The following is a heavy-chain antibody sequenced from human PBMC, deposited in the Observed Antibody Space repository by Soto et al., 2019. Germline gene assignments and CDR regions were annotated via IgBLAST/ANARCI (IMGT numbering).Heavy chain of an antibody. J-gene: IGHJ5*02. Sequence: KPSETLSLTCTVAGGSISSSSYYWGWIRQPPGKGLEWIGSIYYSGSTYYNPSLKSRVTISVDTSKNQFSLKLSSVTAADTAVYYCARPLSSGRDWFDPWGHGTLVTVSS. CDR3: ARPLSSGRDWFDP. CDR1: GGSISSSSYY. V-gene: IGHV4-39*01. CDR2: IYYSGST. D-gene: IGHD6-19*01.